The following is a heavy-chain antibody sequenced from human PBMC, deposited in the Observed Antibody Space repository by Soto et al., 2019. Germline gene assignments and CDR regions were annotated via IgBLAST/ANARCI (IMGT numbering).Heavy chain of an antibody. CDR2: TRDKSGSYVP. V-gene: IGHV3-72*01. Sequence: AQLVESGGGLVQPGGSLRLSCVVSGFSFSDHYMDWVRQAPGKGLEWVGRTRDKSGSYVPEYAASVKGRFTISRDNSKNSVYLQMSSLTIEVTAVYYCIRGSLSGGWYFDIWGRGTLVTVSS. CDR3: IRGSLSGGWYFDI. D-gene: IGHD7-27*01. J-gene: IGHJ2*01. CDR1: GFSFSDHY.